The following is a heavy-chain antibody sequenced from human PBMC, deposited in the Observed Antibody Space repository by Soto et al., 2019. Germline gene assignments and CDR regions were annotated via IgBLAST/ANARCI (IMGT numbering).Heavy chain of an antibody. V-gene: IGHV3-53*01. CDR3: VRDRGGSYWLDP. Sequence: EVQLVESGGGLVQPGGSLRISCVASGFSVSNSYMSWVRQAPGKGLEWVSILYSGGTTYYADSVKGRFTFSRDTSENTVFLQMNNLRGEDTAVYYCVRDRGGSYWLDPWGQGTLVTVSS. D-gene: IGHD2-15*01. CDR2: LYSGGTT. CDR1: GFSVSNSY. J-gene: IGHJ5*02.